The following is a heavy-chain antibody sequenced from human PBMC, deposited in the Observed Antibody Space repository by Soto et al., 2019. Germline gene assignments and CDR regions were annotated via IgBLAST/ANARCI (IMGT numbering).Heavy chain of an antibody. D-gene: IGHD5-18*01. CDR1: GGTFSSYA. V-gene: IGHV1-69*13. CDR2: IIPIFGTA. J-gene: IGHJ6*04. Sequence: GASVKVSCKASGGTFSSYAISWVRQAPGQGLEWMGGIIPIFGTANYAQKFQGRVTITADESTSTAYMELSSLRSEDTAVYYCARIGGNSYGLNYYSSSGMDVWGKGTRVTVPS. CDR3: ARIGGNSYGLNYYSSSGMDV.